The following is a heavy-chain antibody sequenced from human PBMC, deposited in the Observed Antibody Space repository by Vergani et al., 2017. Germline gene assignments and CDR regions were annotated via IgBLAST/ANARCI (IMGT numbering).Heavy chain of an antibody. CDR3: ARDGLTPHLGYFDY. J-gene: IGHJ4*02. CDR1: GFTFSSYG. V-gene: IGHV3-33*01. Sequence: QVQLVESGGGVVQPGRSLRLSCAASGFTFSSYGMHWVRQAPGKGLEWVAVIWYDGSNKYYADSVKGRFTISRDNSKNTLYLQMNSLRAEDTAVYYCARDGLTPHLGYFDYWGQGTLVTVSS. D-gene: IGHD3-9*01. CDR2: IWYDGSNK.